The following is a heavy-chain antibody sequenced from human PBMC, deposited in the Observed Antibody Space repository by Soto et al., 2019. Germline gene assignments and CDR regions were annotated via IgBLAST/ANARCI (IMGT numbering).Heavy chain of an antibody. Sequence: GGSLRLSCASSGFTFSSYSMNLVRQAPGKGLEWVSSISSSSSYIYYADSVKGRFTISRDNAKNSLYLQMNSLRAEDTAVYYCARDPTIAAADTRDAFDIWGQGTMVTVSS. CDR3: ARDPTIAAADTRDAFDI. J-gene: IGHJ3*02. V-gene: IGHV3-21*01. CDR2: ISSSSSYI. CDR1: GFTFSSYS. D-gene: IGHD6-13*01.